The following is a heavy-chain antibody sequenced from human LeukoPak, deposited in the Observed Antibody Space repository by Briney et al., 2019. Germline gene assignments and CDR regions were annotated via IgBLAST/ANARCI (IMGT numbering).Heavy chain of an antibody. Sequence: APVKVSCKASRGTFSSSGIRGVRQAPGQGLEGMGRIIPIFGTANYAQKVQGRVTITADKSTSTTYMELSSLRSEDTAVYYCARDLVGDGYNNYWGQGTLVTVSS. D-gene: IGHD5-24*01. V-gene: IGHV1-69*06. J-gene: IGHJ4*02. CDR2: IIPIFGTA. CDR1: RGTFSSSG. CDR3: ARDLVGDGYNNY.